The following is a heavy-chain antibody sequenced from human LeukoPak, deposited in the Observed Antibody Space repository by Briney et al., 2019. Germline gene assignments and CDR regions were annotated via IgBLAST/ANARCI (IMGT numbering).Heavy chain of an antibody. CDR3: AKVSILTGYYIDY. CDR1: GFTFSSYA. V-gene: IGHV3-33*06. Sequence: GRSLRLSCAASGFTFSSYAMHWVRQAPGKGLEWVAVIWYDGSNKYYADSVKGRFTISRDNSKNTLYLQMNSLRAEDTAVYYCAKVSILTGYYIDYWGQGTLVTVSS. D-gene: IGHD3-9*01. J-gene: IGHJ4*02. CDR2: IWYDGSNK.